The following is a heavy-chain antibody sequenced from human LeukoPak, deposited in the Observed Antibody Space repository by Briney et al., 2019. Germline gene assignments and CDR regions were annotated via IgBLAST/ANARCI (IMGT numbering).Heavy chain of an antibody. Sequence: SETLSLTCTVSGYSISSGYYWSWIRQPPGKGLEWIGYIYYSGSTNYNPSLKSRVTISVDTSKNQFSLKLSSVTAADTAVYYCARGWRHDYWGQGTLVTVSS. J-gene: IGHJ4*02. V-gene: IGHV4-61*01. D-gene: IGHD2-15*01. CDR1: GYSISSGYY. CDR3: ARGWRHDY. CDR2: IYYSGST.